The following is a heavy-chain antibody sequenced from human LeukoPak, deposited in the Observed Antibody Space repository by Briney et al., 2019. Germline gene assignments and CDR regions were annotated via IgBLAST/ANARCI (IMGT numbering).Heavy chain of an antibody. CDR1: GYTFTSYD. Sequence: VASVKVSCKASGYTFTSYDINWVRQATGQGLEWMGWMNPNSGNTGYAQKFQGRVTITRNTSISTAYMELSSLRSEDTAVYYCARGTAMGEGFDYWGQGTLVTVSS. V-gene: IGHV1-8*03. CDR2: MNPNSGNT. J-gene: IGHJ4*02. D-gene: IGHD5-18*01. CDR3: ARGTAMGEGFDY.